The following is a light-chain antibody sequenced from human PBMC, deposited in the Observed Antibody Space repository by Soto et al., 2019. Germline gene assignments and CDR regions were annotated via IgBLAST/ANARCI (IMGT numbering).Light chain of an antibody. J-gene: IGKJ1*01. CDR3: QQYGSSPWS. CDR1: QSVSSSY. V-gene: IGKV3-20*01. CDR2: GAS. Sequence: EIVLTQSPGTLSLSPGERATLSCRASQSVSSSYLAWYQHKPGQAPRLLIYGASSRATGIPDRFSGSGSGTGFTLTISRLEPEDFAVYYCQQYGSSPWSFGQGTKVEIK.